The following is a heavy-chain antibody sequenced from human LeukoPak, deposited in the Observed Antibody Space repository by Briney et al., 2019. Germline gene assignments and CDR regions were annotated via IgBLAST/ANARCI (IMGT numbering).Heavy chain of an antibody. V-gene: IGHV4-34*01. Sequence: KASETLSLTCAVYGGSFSGYYWSWIRQPPGKGLEWIGEINHSGSTNYNPSLKSRVTISVDTSKNQFSLKLSSVTAADTAVYYCARALYSSSKLNWFDPWGQGTLVTVSS. D-gene: IGHD6-6*01. CDR1: GGSFSGYY. CDR3: ARALYSSSKLNWFDP. J-gene: IGHJ5*02. CDR2: INHSGST.